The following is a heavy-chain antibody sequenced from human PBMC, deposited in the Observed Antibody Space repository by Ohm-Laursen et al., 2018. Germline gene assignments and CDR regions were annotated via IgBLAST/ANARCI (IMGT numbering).Heavy chain of an antibody. CDR2: IYTSGST. D-gene: IGHD4-23*01. Sequence: SDTLSLTCTVSGGSISSYYWSWIRQPAGKGLEWIGRIYTSGSTNYNPSLKSRVTMSVDTSKNQFSLKLSSVTAADTAVYYCARDYTRDYGGKTYFDLWGRGTLVTVSS. CDR1: GGSISSYY. J-gene: IGHJ2*01. V-gene: IGHV4-4*07. CDR3: ARDYTRDYGGKTYFDL.